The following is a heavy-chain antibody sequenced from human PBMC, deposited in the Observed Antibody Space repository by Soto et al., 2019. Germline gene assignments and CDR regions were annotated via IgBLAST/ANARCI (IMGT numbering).Heavy chain of an antibody. CDR3: ARRFVAVVIKGWGY. Sequence: SETLSLTCNVSGGSIDRSNYYWDWLRQPPGKGLEWIGTTYYNGNAYYNPSLKSRVSMSVDTSKNQFSLKLVSVTAADTAVYYCARRFVAVVIKGWGYWGQGTLVTVS. D-gene: IGHD3-10*01. CDR2: TYYNGNA. J-gene: IGHJ4*02. CDR1: GGSIDRSNYY. V-gene: IGHV4-39*01.